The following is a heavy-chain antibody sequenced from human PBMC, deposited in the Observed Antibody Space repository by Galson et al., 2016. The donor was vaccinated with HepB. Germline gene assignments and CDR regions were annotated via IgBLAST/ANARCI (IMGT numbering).Heavy chain of an antibody. Sequence: SLRLSCAASRFIFSNYAMFWVRQAPGKGLEWLAFISYDGKTFHYADSVKGRFTISRGNSNNTLFLEMTSLTIEDTAVYYCAKEQTTITTKFGMSVVGQATTVTVSS. V-gene: IGHV3-30-3*02. CDR3: AKEQTTITTKFGMSV. CDR2: ISYDGKTF. D-gene: IGHD1-1*01. J-gene: IGHJ6*02. CDR1: RFIFSNYA.